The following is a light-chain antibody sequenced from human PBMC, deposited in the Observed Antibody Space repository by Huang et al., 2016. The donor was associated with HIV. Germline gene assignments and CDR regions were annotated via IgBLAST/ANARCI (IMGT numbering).Light chain of an antibody. J-gene: IGKJ4*01. V-gene: IGKV3-15*01. CDR2: GAP. CDR1: QSVKTN. Sequence: EVVMTQSPASLSVSPGDRATLSCWAGQSVKTNLAWYQQQPGQAPRLLIFGAPTRATGVPARFSGSGSGTDFTLTISSLQSEDFAVYYCQQYNNWPLSFGGGTRVEIK. CDR3: QQYNNWPLS.